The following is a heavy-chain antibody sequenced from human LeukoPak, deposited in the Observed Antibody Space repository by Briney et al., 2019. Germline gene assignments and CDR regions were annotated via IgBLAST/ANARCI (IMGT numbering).Heavy chain of an antibody. CDR3: AKGPFGAAPSHYYYYYMDV. D-gene: IGHD6-6*01. J-gene: IGHJ6*03. V-gene: IGHV3-30*18. CDR1: GFTFSSYG. CDR2: ISYDGSNK. Sequence: GGSLRLFCAASGFTFSSYGMHWVRQAPGKGLEWVAVISYDGSNKYYADSVKGRFTISRDNSKNTLYLQMNSLRAEDTAVYYCAKGPFGAAPSHYYYYYMDVWGKGTTVTVSS.